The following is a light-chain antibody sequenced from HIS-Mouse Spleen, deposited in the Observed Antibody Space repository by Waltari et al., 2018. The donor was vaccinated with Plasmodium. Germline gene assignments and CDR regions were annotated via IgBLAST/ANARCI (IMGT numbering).Light chain of an antibody. Sequence: QSALTQPASVSGSPGQSITISCTGTSSDVGHSNLVSWYQQHPGKAPKLMIYEGSKRPSGVSNRFSGSKSGNTASLTISGLQAEDEADYYCCSYAGSRVFGGGTKLTVL. CDR2: EGS. V-gene: IGLV2-23*01. J-gene: IGLJ2*01. CDR1: SSDVGHSNL. CDR3: CSYAGSRV.